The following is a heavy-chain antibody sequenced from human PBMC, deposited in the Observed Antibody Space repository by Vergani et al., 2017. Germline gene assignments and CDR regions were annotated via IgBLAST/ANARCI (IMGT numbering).Heavy chain of an antibody. Sequence: QVQLVESAGGVVQPGGSLRLSCAASGFTFSNFGMHWIRQAPGKGLEWLAYIGKDGINTRYRDALKVLFTVSRDNSKDILYLQKDSLRSEDTALYYCAKYLRDSTDGLPDSWGPGTLVIVSS. V-gene: IGHV3-30*02. CDR2: IGKDGINT. J-gene: IGHJ4*02. CDR1: GFTFSNFG. CDR3: AKYLRDSTDGLPDS. D-gene: IGHD2-21*02.